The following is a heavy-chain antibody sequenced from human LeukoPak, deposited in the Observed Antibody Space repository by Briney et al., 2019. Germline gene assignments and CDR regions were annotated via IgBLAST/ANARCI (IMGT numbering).Heavy chain of an antibody. CDR2: IRYDGSNK. V-gene: IGHV3-30*02. CDR1: GFLFNSYG. CDR3: ATLPYYYDSSGSHYFDY. Sequence: HPGGSLRLSCAASGFLFNSYGMHWVRQAPGKGLEWVAFIRYDGSNKYYADSVKGRFTISRDNSKNTLYLQMNSLRVEDTAVYYCATLPYYYDSSGSHYFDYWGQGTLVTVSS. D-gene: IGHD3-22*01. J-gene: IGHJ4*02.